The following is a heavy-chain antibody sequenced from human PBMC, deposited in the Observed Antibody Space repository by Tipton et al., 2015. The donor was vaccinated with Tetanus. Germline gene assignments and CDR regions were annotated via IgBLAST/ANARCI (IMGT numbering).Heavy chain of an antibody. D-gene: IGHD2-2*01. Sequence: QSGAEVKKPGSSVKVSCKASGATFSKYALNWVRQAPGQGLEWMGGIIPIFGTAKYAQKFQGRVTITADESTSTAYMELSSLRSEDTAVYYCARKWDIVAVSAANYYGLDVWGQGTTVTVSS. CDR2: IIPIFGTA. CDR1: GATFSKYA. V-gene: IGHV1-69*01. J-gene: IGHJ6*02. CDR3: ARKWDIVAVSAANYYGLDV.